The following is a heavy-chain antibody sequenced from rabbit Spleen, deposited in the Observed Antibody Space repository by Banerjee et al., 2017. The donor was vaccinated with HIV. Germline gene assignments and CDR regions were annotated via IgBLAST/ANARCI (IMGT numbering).Heavy chain of an antibody. D-gene: IGHD8-1*01. Sequence: QSLEESGGDLVKPGASLTLTCKASGIDFSSSYYMCWVRQAPGKGLEWIACIYAGSGSAYYASWAKGRFTISKTSSTTVTLQMTSLTAADTATYFCARDGAGGSYFALWGPGTLVTVS. V-gene: IGHV1S40*01. CDR2: IYAGSGSA. CDR1: GIDFSSSYY. CDR3: ARDGAGGSYFAL. J-gene: IGHJ4*01.